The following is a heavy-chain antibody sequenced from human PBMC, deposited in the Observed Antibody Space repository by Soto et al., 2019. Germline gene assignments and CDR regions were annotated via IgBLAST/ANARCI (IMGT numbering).Heavy chain of an antibody. D-gene: IGHD5-12*01. J-gene: IGHJ6*02. CDR1: GGTFSSYA. V-gene: IGHV1-69*06. CDR2: IIPIFGTA. CDR3: ARTERGYSGYDSNYYYYYGMDV. Sequence: SVKVSCKASGGTFSSYAISWVRQAPGQGLEWMGGIIPIFGTANYAQKFQGRVTITADKSTSTAYMELSSLRSEDTAVYYCARTERGYSGYDSNYYYYYGMDVWGQGTTVTVSS.